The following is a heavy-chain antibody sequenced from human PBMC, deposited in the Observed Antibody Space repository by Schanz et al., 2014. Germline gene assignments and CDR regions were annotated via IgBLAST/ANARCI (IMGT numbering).Heavy chain of an antibody. J-gene: IGHJ4*02. Sequence: QVHLVESGGGVVQPGRSLRLSCAASGFTFSSYPMHWVRQAPGKGLEWVALISYDGINKYYADSVKGRFTISRDNSKNTLYLQMNSLRTEDTAVYYCAGDWASGRYYSDYWGPGTLVTVSS. CDR3: AGDWASGRYYSDY. D-gene: IGHD1-26*01. V-gene: IGHV3-30*04. CDR2: ISYDGINK. CDR1: GFTFSSYP.